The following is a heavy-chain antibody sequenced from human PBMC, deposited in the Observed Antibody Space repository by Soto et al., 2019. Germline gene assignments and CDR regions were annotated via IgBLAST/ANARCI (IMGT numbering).Heavy chain of an antibody. V-gene: IGHV4-39*01. D-gene: IGHD2-2*01. CDR3: ARRSSSWFYFDY. CDR1: GGSITSTGDY. CDR2: IYYTGTT. J-gene: IGHJ4*02. Sequence: SETLSLTCTVSGGSITSTGDYWGWIRQSPGKGLEWIGNIYYTGTTEYNPSLQSRVTIFVDTSKNQFSLQMNSVTAPDTAVYFCARRSSSWFYFDYWGQGKLVTVSS.